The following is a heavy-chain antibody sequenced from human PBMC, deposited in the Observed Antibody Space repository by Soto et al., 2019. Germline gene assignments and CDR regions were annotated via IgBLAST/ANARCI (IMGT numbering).Heavy chain of an antibody. D-gene: IGHD4-17*01. CDR2: INPSGGST. CDR3: ASSPTVIAYLFQH. J-gene: IGHJ1*01. Sequence: QVQLVQSGAEVKKPGASVKVSCKASGHTFTSYYMHWVRQAPGQGLEWMGIINPSGGSTSYAQKFQGRVTMTRDTSTSTVYMELSSLRSEDTAVYYCASSPTVIAYLFQHWGQGTLVTVSS. CDR1: GHTFTSYY. V-gene: IGHV1-46*01.